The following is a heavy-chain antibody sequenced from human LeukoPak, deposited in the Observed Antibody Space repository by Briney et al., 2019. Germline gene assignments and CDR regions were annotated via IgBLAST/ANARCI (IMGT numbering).Heavy chain of an antibody. Sequence: PGGSLRLSCAASGFTFSSYAMHWVRQAPGKGLEWVAVISYDGSNKYYADSVKGRFTISRDNSKNTVYLQMNSLRVDDTAVYYCARLSGSYFDYWGQGTLVTVSS. V-gene: IGHV3-30-3*01. CDR3: ARLSGSYFDY. D-gene: IGHD1-26*01. J-gene: IGHJ4*02. CDR2: ISYDGSNK. CDR1: GFTFSSYA.